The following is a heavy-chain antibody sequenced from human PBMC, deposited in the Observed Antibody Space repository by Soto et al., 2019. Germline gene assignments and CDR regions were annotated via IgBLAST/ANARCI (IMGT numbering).Heavy chain of an antibody. CDR3: ARHVIYSSRWSLPWFDP. D-gene: IGHD6-13*01. Sequence: SETLSLTCTVSGGSISSNHYYWGWIRQPPGKGLEWIGSIYYDGSTYQSPSVKSRATISVDTSKRQFSLKLTSVTAADTAVYYCARHVIYSSRWSLPWFDPWGPGTLVTISS. V-gene: IGHV4-39*01. CDR2: IYYDGST. CDR1: GGSISSNHYY. J-gene: IGHJ5*01.